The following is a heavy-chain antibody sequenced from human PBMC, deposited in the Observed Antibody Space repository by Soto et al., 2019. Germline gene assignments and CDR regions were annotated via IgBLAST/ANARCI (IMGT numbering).Heavy chain of an antibody. V-gene: IGHV3-30*18. CDR3: AKDRLEGLYCSGGRCTEDGMDV. D-gene: IGHD2-15*01. Sequence: QVQLVESGGGVVHPGMYLRLSCAASGFTFSNYAMHWVRQAPGKGLEWVALTSSDGSNKYYPDSVKGRFSISRDNSKNTLYLQMNSLRSEDTAVDYCAKDRLEGLYCSGGRCTEDGMDVWGQGTTVTVSS. CDR1: GFTFSNYA. J-gene: IGHJ6*01. CDR2: TSSDGSNK.